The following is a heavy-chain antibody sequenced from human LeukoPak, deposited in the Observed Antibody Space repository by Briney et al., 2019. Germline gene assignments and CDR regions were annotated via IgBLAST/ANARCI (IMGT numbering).Heavy chain of an antibody. CDR2: INPNSGDT. V-gene: IGHV1-2*02. CDR1: GYIFTGYY. Sequence: GASVKVSCTASGYIFTGYYMHWVRQAPGQGLEWMGWINPNSGDTNYAQKFQGRVTMTRDTSISTAYMELSSLRSDDTAVYYCARARGSYSFDYWGQGTLVTVSS. D-gene: IGHD1-26*01. CDR3: ARARGSYSFDY. J-gene: IGHJ4*02.